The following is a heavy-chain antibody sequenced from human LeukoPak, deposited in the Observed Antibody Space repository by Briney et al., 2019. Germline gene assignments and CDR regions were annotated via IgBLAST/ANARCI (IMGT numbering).Heavy chain of an antibody. V-gene: IGHV4-31*03. CDR3: ARTGYIYGSDAFDI. Sequence: TLSLTCTVSGGSISSGRYYWSWIRQHPGRGLEWIGYIYYTRNSYYNPSLKSRVIISLDTSKNQFSLSVNSVTASDTAVYYCARTGYIYGSDAFDIWGQGTMVTVSP. CDR2: IYYTRNS. D-gene: IGHD5-18*01. J-gene: IGHJ3*02. CDR1: GGSISSGRYY.